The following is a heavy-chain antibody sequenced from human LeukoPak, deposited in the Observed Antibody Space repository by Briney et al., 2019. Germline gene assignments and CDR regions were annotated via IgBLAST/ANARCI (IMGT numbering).Heavy chain of an antibody. CDR3: AINAYCSSNSCWGNYYYYYMDV. V-gene: IGHV1-24*01. J-gene: IGHJ6*03. Sequence: GASVKVSCKVSGYTLTELSMHWVRQAPGKGLEWMGGFDPEDGETIYAQKFQGRVTMTEDTSTDTAYMELSSLRSEDTAMYYCAINAYCSSNSCWGNYYYYYMDVWGKGTTVTVSS. CDR1: GYTLTELS. CDR2: FDPEDGET. D-gene: IGHD2-2*01.